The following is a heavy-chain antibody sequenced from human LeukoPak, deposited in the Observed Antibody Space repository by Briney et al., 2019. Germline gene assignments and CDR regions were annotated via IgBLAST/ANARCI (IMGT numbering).Heavy chain of an antibody. Sequence: ASVKVSCKASGGTFSSSSIPWVRQAPGQGLEWMGWINPNSGGTNYAQKFQGRVTMTRDTSISTAYMELSRLRSDDTAVYYCARRGYYYYYMDVWGKGTTVTVSS. CDR3: ARRGYYYYYMDV. CDR2: INPNSGGT. V-gene: IGHV1-2*02. CDR1: GGTFSSSS. J-gene: IGHJ6*03.